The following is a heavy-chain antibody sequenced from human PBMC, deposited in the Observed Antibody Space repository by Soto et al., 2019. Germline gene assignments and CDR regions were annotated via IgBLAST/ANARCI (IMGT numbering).Heavy chain of an antibody. Sequence: RLSCAASGISFNTYAMSWVRPSPGRGLEWVATIGPSAMQYADFVEGRFTISRDNSKKTLYLQMSSLRADDSAVYFCARGSKDSYPGIRMFDFWGRGTLVTVSS. D-gene: IGHD3-10*01. CDR2: IGPSAM. CDR3: ARGSKDSYPGIRMFDF. V-gene: IGHV3-23*01. CDR1: GISFNTYA. J-gene: IGHJ4*02.